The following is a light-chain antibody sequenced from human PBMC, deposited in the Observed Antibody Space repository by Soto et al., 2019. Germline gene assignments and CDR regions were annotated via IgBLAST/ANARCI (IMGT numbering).Light chain of an antibody. V-gene: IGKV1-12*01. J-gene: IGKJ4*01. Sequence: DIQMTQSPSFVSASVGDRVTITCRASQGISSWLAWYQHRPGRAPKLLIHAASNLESGVPSRFSGSGSRTDFTLTISSLQPEDFATYYCQQTTSFPLTFGGGTKVEIK. CDR1: QGISSW. CDR3: QQTTSFPLT. CDR2: AAS.